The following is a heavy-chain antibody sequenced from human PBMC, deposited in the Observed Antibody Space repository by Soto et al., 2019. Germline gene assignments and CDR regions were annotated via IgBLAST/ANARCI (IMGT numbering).Heavy chain of an antibody. CDR1: GYTFTGYY. V-gene: IGHV1-2*04. CDR3: ARGMFIAAAGQLTAPFDY. Sequence: ASVKVSCKASGYTFTGYYMHWVRQAPGQGLEWMGWINPNSGGTNYAQKFQGWVTMTRDTSISTAYMELSRLRSDDTAVYYCARGMFIAAAGQLTAPFDYWGQGTLVTVSS. CDR2: INPNSGGT. D-gene: IGHD6-13*01. J-gene: IGHJ4*02.